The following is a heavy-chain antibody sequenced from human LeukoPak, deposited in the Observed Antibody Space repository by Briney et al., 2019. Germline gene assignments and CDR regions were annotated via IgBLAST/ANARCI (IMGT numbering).Heavy chain of an antibody. CDR2: ISGSGGSA. V-gene: IGHV3-23*01. D-gene: IGHD2-2*01. CDR1: GFTFSSYA. J-gene: IGHJ4*02. Sequence: GGSLRLSCAASGFTFSSYAMSWVRQAPGKGLEWVSAISGSGGSAYYADSVKGRITISRDNSKNTLYLQMNSLRAEDTAVYYCAKEILRYCSSTSCYGGFDYWGQGTLVTVSS. CDR3: AKEILRYCSSTSCYGGFDY.